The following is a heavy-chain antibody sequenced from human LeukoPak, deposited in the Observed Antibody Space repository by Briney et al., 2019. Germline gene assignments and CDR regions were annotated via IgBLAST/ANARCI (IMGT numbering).Heavy chain of an antibody. D-gene: IGHD3-10*01. V-gene: IGHV3-33*01. J-gene: IGHJ4*02. Sequence: GRSLRLSCVASGFTFGTYGMHWVRQAPGKGLEWVAVIWYDGSNKYYADSVKGRFTISRDNSKNTLYLQMNSLRAEDTAVYFCARAVGPYDYWGQGTLVTVSS. CDR1: GFTFGTYG. CDR2: IWYDGSNK. CDR3: ARAVGPYDY.